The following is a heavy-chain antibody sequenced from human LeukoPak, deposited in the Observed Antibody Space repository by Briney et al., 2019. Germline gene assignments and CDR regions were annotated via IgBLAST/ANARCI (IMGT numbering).Heavy chain of an antibody. J-gene: IGHJ4*02. CDR1: GFTFSSYG. D-gene: IGHD2-2*02. Sequence: GGSLRLSCAASGFTFSSYGMHWVRQAPGKGLEWVAFIRYDGSNKYYADSVKGRFTISRDNSKNTLYLQMNSLRAEDTAVYYCAARNCSSTSCYKSLDYWGQGTLVNLSS. CDR3: AARNCSSTSCYKSLDY. CDR2: IRYDGSNK. V-gene: IGHV3-30*02.